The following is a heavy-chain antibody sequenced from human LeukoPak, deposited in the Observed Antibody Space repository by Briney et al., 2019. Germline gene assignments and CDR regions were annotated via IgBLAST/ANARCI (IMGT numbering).Heavy chain of an antibody. D-gene: IGHD2-2*01. J-gene: IGHJ6*03. V-gene: IGHV5-51*01. Sequence: GESLKISCKGSGYSFTSYWIGWVRQMPGKGLEWMGIIYPGDSDTRYSPSFQGQVTISADKSISTAYLQWSSLKASDTAMYYYARHVPLYCSSTSCYPPPYYYMDVWGKGTTVTVSS. CDR3: ARHVPLYCSSTSCYPPPYYYMDV. CDR1: GYSFTSYW. CDR2: IYPGDSDT.